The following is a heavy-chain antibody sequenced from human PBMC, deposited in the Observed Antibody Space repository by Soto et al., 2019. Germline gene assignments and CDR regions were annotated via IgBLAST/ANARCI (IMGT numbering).Heavy chain of an antibody. CDR2: IWYDGSNK. D-gene: IGHD5-12*01. J-gene: IGHJ6*03. CDR3: AREGPDIVATIGGDYYYYYMDV. Sequence: QVQLVESGGGVVQPGRSLRLSCAASGFTFSSYGMHWVRQAPGKGLEWVAVIWYDGSNKYYADSVKGRFTISRDNSKNTLYLQMNSLRAEDTAVYYCAREGPDIVATIGGDYYYYYMDVWGKGTTVTVSS. V-gene: IGHV3-33*01. CDR1: GFTFSSYG.